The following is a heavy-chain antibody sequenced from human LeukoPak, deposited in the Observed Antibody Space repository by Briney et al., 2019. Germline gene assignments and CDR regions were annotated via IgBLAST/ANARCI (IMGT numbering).Heavy chain of an antibody. CDR1: GFTFSSYG. CDR2: ISYDGSNK. V-gene: IGHV3-30*03. D-gene: IGHD1-7*01. J-gene: IGHJ5*02. Sequence: PGRSLRLSCAASGFTFSSYGMHWVRQAPGKGLEWVAVISYDGSNKYYADSVKGRFTISRDNSKNTLYLQMNSLRAEDTAVYYCARGKLGYNWNYGNWFDPWGQGTLVTVSS. CDR3: ARGKLGYNWNYGNWFDP.